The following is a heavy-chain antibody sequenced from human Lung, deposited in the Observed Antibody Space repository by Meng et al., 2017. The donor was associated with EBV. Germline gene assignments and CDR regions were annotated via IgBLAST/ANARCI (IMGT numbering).Heavy chain of an antibody. J-gene: IGHJ3*02. CDR2: TYYRSKWYN. CDR1: GDSVSSNSAA. D-gene: IGHD3-16*01. V-gene: IGHV6-1*01. CDR3: ARESGNFAYRFDM. Sequence: QVQLQQSGPGLVKPSQTLSLTCAITGDSVSSNSAAWDWIRQSPSGGLEWLGRTYYRSKWYNDYAVSVRSRIIINPDTSKNQVSLHLNSVTPDDTGLYYCARESGNFAYRFDMWGQGTMVTVSS.